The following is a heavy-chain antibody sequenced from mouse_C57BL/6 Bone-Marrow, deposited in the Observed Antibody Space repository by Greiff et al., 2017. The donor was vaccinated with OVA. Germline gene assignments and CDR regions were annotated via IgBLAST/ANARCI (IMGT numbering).Heavy chain of an antibody. Sequence: QVQLKESGPGLVAPSQSLSITCTVSGFSLTSYAISWVRQPPGKGLEWLGVIWTGGGTNYNSALISRLSISKDNSKSQVFLKMNSLQTDDTARYDCARNYYGSRYYFDYWGQGTTLTVSS. D-gene: IGHD1-1*01. J-gene: IGHJ2*01. CDR1: GFSLTSYA. CDR3: ARNYYGSRYYFDY. V-gene: IGHV2-9-1*01. CDR2: IWTGGGT.